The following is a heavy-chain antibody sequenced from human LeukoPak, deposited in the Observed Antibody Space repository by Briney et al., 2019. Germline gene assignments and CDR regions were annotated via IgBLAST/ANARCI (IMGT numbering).Heavy chain of an antibody. V-gene: IGHV3-74*01. Sequence: GGSLRLSCAASGFTFSSYWMHWVRQAPGKGLVWVSRINSDGSSTSYADSVKGRFTISRGNAKNSLYLQMNSLRAEDTAVYYCARYISGSHYRGVYWGQGTLVTVSS. D-gene: IGHD1-26*01. CDR3: ARYISGSHYRGVY. J-gene: IGHJ4*02. CDR1: GFTFSSYW. CDR2: INSDGSST.